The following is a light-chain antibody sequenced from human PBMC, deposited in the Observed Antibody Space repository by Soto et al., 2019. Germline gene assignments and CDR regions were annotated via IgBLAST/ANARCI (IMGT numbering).Light chain of an antibody. CDR2: AAS. J-gene: IGKJ1*01. CDR3: QQSHSSPPA. CDR1: QRIASL. V-gene: IGKV1-39*01. Sequence: DIQMTQSPSSLSASVGDRVTITCRASQRIASLLTWYQQKQGQDPKLLIYAASNLHTGVPARFSGSGSGTEFTLTISSLLPEDFTSYYCQQSHSSPPAFGQGTNVEIK.